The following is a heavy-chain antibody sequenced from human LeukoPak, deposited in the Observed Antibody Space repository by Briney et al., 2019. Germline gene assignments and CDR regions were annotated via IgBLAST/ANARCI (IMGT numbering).Heavy chain of an antibody. CDR3: ASSVGTNVDY. Sequence: SETLSLTCTVSGGSISTGGHYWNWIRQHPGKGLEWIGEIYHSGSTNYNPSLKSRVTISVDKSKNQFSLKLSSVTAADTAVYYCASSVGTNVDYWGQGTLVTVSS. J-gene: IGHJ4*02. V-gene: IGHV4-31*03. D-gene: IGHD1-14*01. CDR1: GGSISTGGHY. CDR2: IYHSGST.